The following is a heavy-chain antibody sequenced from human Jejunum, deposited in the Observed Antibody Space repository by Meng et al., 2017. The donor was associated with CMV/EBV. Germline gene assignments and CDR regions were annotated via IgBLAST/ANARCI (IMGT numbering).Heavy chain of an antibody. CDR2: IHPSGST. CDR3: TRGRDAYKVGL. D-gene: IGHD5-24*01. J-gene: IGHJ1*01. Sequence: CTVYGDSISCDGYYCNWIRQLPGKGLEWIGFIHPSGSTHYNPSLKSRVSISSDTSKSQFSLSLSSVNVADTAVYYCTRGRDAYKVGLWGQGTLVTVSS. CDR1: GDSISCDGYY. V-gene: IGHV4-31*03.